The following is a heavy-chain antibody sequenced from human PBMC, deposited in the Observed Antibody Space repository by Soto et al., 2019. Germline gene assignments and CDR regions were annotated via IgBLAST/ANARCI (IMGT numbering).Heavy chain of an antibody. Sequence: GGSLSLSCAASGFTFSSYAMSWVRQAPRKGLEWVSGISGSGDSTYYADSVKGRFTISRDNSKNTLYLQMNSLRAEDTAVYYCAKGVPGIAVAGTGYFQHWGQGTLVTVSS. J-gene: IGHJ1*01. V-gene: IGHV3-23*01. D-gene: IGHD6-19*01. CDR3: AKGVPGIAVAGTGYFQH. CDR1: GFTFSSYA. CDR2: ISGSGDST.